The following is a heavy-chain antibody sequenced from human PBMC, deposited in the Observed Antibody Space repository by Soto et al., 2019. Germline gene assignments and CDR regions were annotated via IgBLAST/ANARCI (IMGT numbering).Heavy chain of an antibody. CDR3: ARVSPVRYYDFWSGYPNNWFDP. Sequence: PSETLSLPRAVSGGTFCGHYWSWLRQPPGEGPGWIGGINPSGSTNYNPSLKRRVTISVDTSKNQFSLKLSSVTAADTAVYYCARVSPVRYYDFWSGYPNNWFDPWGQGTLVTV. J-gene: IGHJ5*02. CDR1: GGTFCGHY. D-gene: IGHD3-3*01. V-gene: IGHV4-34*01. CDR2: INPSGST.